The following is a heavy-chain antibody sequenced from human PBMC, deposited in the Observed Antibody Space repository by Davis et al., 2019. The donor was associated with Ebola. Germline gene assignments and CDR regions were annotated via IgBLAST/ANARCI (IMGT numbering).Heavy chain of an antibody. J-gene: IGHJ4*02. Sequence: GGSLRLSCEASGFIMSKYWMAWGRQAPGKGPEWVAHIKPDGSVRGYVDSVKGRFTISRDNVKNSVYLQMNSLRVEDTAVYYCVRDGWDSFFDYWGQGTTVTVSS. V-gene: IGHV3-7*03. CDR3: VRDGWDSFFDY. CDR2: IKPDGSVR. D-gene: IGHD6-19*01. CDR1: GFIMSKYW.